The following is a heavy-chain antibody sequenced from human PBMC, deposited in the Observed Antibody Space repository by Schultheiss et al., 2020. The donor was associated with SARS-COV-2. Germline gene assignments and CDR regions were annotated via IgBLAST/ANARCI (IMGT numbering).Heavy chain of an antibody. Sequence: GGSLRLSCAASGFTFDDYAMHWVRQAPGKGLEWVSGISWNSGSIGYADSVKGRFTISRDNAKNSLYLQMNSLRAEDTAVYYCARVDYGDYVGYYYGMDVWGKGTTVTVSS. D-gene: IGHD4-17*01. V-gene: IGHV3-9*01. CDR2: ISWNSGSI. CDR1: GFTFDDYA. CDR3: ARVDYGDYVGYYYGMDV. J-gene: IGHJ6*04.